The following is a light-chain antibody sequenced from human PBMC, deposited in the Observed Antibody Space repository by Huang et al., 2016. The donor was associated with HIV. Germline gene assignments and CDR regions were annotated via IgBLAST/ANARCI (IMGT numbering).Light chain of an antibody. Sequence: DIVMTQSPDSLPVSLGERATINCKSSQSVLDSSNKKNYLALYQQKPGQPPKLLLYGASVREAGVPDRFRGSGSGTEFTLTINNLQAEDVAVYYCQQYYSTPAFGQGTNVDI. J-gene: IGKJ1*01. CDR1: QSVLDSSNKKNY. CDR2: GAS. CDR3: QQYYSTPA. V-gene: IGKV4-1*01.